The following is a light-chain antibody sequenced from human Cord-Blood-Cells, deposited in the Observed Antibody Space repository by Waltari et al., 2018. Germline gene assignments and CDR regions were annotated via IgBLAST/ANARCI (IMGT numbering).Light chain of an antibody. CDR3: CSYAGSSTLV. J-gene: IGLJ2*01. CDR1: SRDVGSYNL. CDR2: EGR. Sequence: QSALTQPASVSGSPGQSITISCTGTSRDVGSYNLVSWYQQHPGKAPKLMIYEGRKRPSGVSNRFSGSKSGNTASLTISGLQAEDEADYYCCSYAGSSTLVFGGGTKLTVL. V-gene: IGLV2-23*01.